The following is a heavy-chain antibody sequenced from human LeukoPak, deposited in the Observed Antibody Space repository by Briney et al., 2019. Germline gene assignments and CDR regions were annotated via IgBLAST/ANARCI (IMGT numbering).Heavy chain of an antibody. CDR1: GFTFISYA. D-gene: IGHD3-22*01. CDR3: AKQGNYYDSSGYYYEEYYYYYYMDV. J-gene: IGHJ6*03. CDR2: ITYDGSNK. Sequence: PGGSPRLSCSASGFTFISYAIHRVRQAPGKGLEGLAVITYDGSNKYYADSVKGRFTISRDNSKNTLYLQMNSLRAEDTAVYYCAKQGNYYDSSGYYYEEYYYYYYMDVWGKGTTVTVSS. V-gene: IGHV3-30*04.